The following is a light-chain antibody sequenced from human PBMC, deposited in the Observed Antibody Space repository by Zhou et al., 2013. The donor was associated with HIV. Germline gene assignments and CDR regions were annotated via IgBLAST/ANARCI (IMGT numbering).Light chain of an antibody. Sequence: DIQMTQSPSSLSASVGDRVTITCRASQDIRSDLGWYQQKPGKAPKRLIYLASNLQSGVPSRFSGSGSGTEFTLTISSLQPEDFATYYCQQRSNSLTFGGGTKVEIK. CDR2: LAS. CDR1: QDIRSD. V-gene: IGKV1-17*01. J-gene: IGKJ4*01. CDR3: QQRSNSLT.